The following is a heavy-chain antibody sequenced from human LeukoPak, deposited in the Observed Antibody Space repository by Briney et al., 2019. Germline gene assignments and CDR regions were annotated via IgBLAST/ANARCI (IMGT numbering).Heavy chain of an antibody. Sequence: ASVKVSCKASGYTFTGYYMHWVRQAPGQGLEWMGWINPNSGGTNYAQKFQGRVTMTRDTSISTAYVELSRLRSDDTAVYYCARGPMVRGVIIFYFDYWGQGTLVTVSS. J-gene: IGHJ4*02. CDR3: ARGPMVRGVIIFYFDY. CDR2: INPNSGGT. V-gene: IGHV1-2*02. D-gene: IGHD3-10*01. CDR1: GYTFTGYY.